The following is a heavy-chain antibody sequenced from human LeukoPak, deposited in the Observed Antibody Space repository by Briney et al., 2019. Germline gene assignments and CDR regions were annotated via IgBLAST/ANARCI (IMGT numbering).Heavy chain of an antibody. D-gene: IGHD2-21*02. J-gene: IGHJ6*02. V-gene: IGHV3-33*01. CDR2: IWYDGSNK. Sequence: GVSVRLSCAASGFTFRSYGMHWVRQAPGKGLEWVAVIWYDGSNKYYADSVKGRFTISRDNSKNTLYLQMNSLRAEDTAVYYCAREGKVVTAAGMDVWGQGTTVTVSS. CDR1: GFTFRSYG. CDR3: AREGKVVTAAGMDV.